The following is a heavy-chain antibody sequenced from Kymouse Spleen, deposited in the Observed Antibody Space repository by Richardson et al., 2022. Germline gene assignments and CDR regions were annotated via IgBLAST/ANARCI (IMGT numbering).Heavy chain of an antibody. CDR1: GFTFDDYT. V-gene: IGHV3-43*01. CDR2: ISWDGGST. CDR3: AKDYYGSGSYVY. J-gene: IGHJ4*02. Sequence: EVQLVESGGVVVQPGGSLRLSCAASGFTFDDYTMHWVRQAPGKGLEWVSLISWDGGSTYYADSVKGRFTISRDNSKNSLYLQMNSLRTEDTALYYCAKDYYGSGSYVYWGQGTLVTVSS. D-gene: IGHD3-10*01.